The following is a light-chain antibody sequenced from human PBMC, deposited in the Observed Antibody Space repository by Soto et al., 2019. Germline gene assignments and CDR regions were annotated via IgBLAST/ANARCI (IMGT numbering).Light chain of an antibody. V-gene: IGKV1-39*01. J-gene: IGKJ4*01. Sequence: DIKLTQSPSSLSASLGDRVTITCRASLRISKYLNWYQQKPGKAPKLLIYGASTLQSRVPSSFSGSGSGTDFTLTITNLQPEDSATYFCQQSHSTPLTFGGGTKLEI. CDR2: GAS. CDR1: LRISKY. CDR3: QQSHSTPLT.